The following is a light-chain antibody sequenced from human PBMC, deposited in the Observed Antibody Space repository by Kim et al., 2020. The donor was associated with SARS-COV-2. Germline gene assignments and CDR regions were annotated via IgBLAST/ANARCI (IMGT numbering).Light chain of an antibody. CDR3: QEFETYSS. CDR2: KAS. J-gene: IGKJ2*01. Sequence: PSASVGDRVTITCRASQSISRWVAWYQQKPGKAPKLLIYKASILESGVPSRFSGSGSGTEFTLTITSLQPDDFATYYCQEFETYSSFGQGTKLEI. V-gene: IGKV1-5*03. CDR1: QSISRW.